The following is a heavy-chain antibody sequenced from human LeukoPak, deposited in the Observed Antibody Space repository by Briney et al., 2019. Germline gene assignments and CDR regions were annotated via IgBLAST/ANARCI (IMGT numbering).Heavy chain of an antibody. Sequence: SETLSLTCADYGGSFSGYYRSCIRQPPGKGLEWIGEINHSGSTDYNPSLKSRVTISVDTFKNQFSLKLNSVTAADMAVYYCAKTPSALVRGGYYFDTCVLGTPVTVSS. V-gene: IGHV4-34*01. J-gene: IGHJ4*02. CDR3: AKTPSALVRGGYYFDT. D-gene: IGHD6-6*01. CDR1: GGSFSGYY. CDR2: INHSGST.